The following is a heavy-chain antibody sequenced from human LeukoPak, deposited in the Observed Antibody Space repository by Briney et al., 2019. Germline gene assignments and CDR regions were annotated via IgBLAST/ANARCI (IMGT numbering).Heavy chain of an antibody. J-gene: IGHJ4*02. CDR1: GFTFDDYA. Sequence: PGGSLRLSCAASGFTFDDYAMHWVRQAPGKGLEWVSGISWNSGSIGYVDSVKGRFTISRDNAKNSLYLQMNSLRAEDTALYYCAKDSSLYCSGGSCLEATFDYWGQGTLVTVSS. CDR3: AKDSSLYCSGGSCLEATFDY. CDR2: ISWNSGSI. D-gene: IGHD2-15*01. V-gene: IGHV3-9*01.